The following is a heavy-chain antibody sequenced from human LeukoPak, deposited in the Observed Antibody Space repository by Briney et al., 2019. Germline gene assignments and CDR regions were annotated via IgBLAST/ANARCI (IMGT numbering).Heavy chain of an antibody. J-gene: IGHJ5*02. CDR1: GFTFSSYW. V-gene: IGHV3-74*01. Sequence: PGGSLRLSCAASGFTFSSYWVHWVRQAPGKGLVWVSRINSDGSSTSYADSVKGRFTISRDNAKKSLFLQMNSLTAEDTAVYYCAAASAFSSSWRSWGQGTVVTVSS. D-gene: IGHD6-13*01. CDR2: INSDGSST. CDR3: AAASAFSSSWRS.